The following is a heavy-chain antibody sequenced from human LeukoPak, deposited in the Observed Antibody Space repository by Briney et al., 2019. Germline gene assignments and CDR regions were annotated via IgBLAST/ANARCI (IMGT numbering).Heavy chain of an antibody. D-gene: IGHD2-8*01. CDR1: GFTFSSHG. CDR2: ISYDGSNK. J-gene: IGHJ5*02. CDR3: AKDPSGKWYFDP. V-gene: IGHV3-30*18. Sequence: GRSLRLSCAASGFTFSSHGMHWVRQAPGKGLEWVAVISYDGSNKYYADSVKGRFTISRDNSKNTLYLQMNSLRAEDTAGYYCAKDPSGKWYFDPWGQGTLVTVSS.